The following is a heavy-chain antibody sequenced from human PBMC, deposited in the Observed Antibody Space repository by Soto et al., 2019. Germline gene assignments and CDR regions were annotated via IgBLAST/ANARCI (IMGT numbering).Heavy chain of an antibody. CDR2: IKQDGSEK. D-gene: IGHD2-2*02. CDR3: ARLRGPAAILNWFDP. V-gene: IGHV3-7*04. Sequence: EVQLVESGGGLVQPGGSLRLSCAASGFTFSSYWMSWVRQAPGKGLEWVANIKQDGSEKYYVDSVKGRFTISRDNAKNSLYLQMNSLRAEDTAVYYCARLRGPAAILNWFDPWGQGTLVTVSS. J-gene: IGHJ5*02. CDR1: GFTFSSYW.